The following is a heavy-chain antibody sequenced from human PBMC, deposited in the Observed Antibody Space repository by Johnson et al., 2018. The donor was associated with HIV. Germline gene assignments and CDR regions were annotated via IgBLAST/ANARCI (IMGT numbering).Heavy chain of an antibody. CDR2: ISYGGNKQ. V-gene: IGHV3-30-3*01. CDR3: ARDFGAISGPFVI. CDR1: GFTFSNYA. Sequence: QVQLVESGGGVVQPGRSLRLSCAASGFTFSNYAMLWVRQAPGKGLEWMAIISYGGNKQYYVDSVEGRFTISRDNSKDTLYLQMNNLTTEDTAVYSCARDFGAISGPFVIWGQGTLV. D-gene: IGHD1-26*01. J-gene: IGHJ3*02.